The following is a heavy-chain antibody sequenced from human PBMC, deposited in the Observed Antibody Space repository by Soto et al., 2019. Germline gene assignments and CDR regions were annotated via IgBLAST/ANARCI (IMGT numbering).Heavy chain of an antibody. D-gene: IGHD3-10*01. Sequence: QVQLQESGPGLVKPSETLSLTCTVSGGSISSYYWSWIRQPAGKGLEWIGRIYTSGSTNYNPSLKSRVTMSVDTSKNQCYLKLSSVTAADTAVYYCARDVSRIIWFGDGGWFDPWGQVTLVTVSS. J-gene: IGHJ5*02. CDR1: GGSISSYY. CDR2: IYTSGST. CDR3: ARDVSRIIWFGDGGWFDP. V-gene: IGHV4-4*07.